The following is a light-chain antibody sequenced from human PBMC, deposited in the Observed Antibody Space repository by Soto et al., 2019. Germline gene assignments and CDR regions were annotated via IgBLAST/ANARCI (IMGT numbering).Light chain of an antibody. CDR2: SND. Sequence: QAVVVQPPSASGTPGQKVTIFCSGTIFNIASHPVNWYQRLPGTVPKLLIHSNDQRPSGVPDRFSGSKSGTSASLALSGLQSDDEADYYCATWDQSLNGVVFGGGTKVTVL. V-gene: IGLV1-44*01. J-gene: IGLJ3*02. CDR1: IFNIASHP. CDR3: ATWDQSLNGVV.